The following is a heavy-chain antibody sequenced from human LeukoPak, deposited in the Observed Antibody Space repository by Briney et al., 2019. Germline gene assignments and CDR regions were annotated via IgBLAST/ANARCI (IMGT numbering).Heavy chain of an antibody. Sequence: GGPLRLSCAPSGFIFSSYWMSWVRQVPGKGLEGVANIKQDGSEKYYVDSVKGRFTISRDNAKNSLYLQMNSLRAGDTAVYYCAIDSSPIDFWSGYAYWGQGTLVNVSS. J-gene: IGHJ4*02. V-gene: IGHV3-7*01. CDR1: GFIFSSYW. D-gene: IGHD3-3*01. CDR2: IKQDGSEK. CDR3: AIDSSPIDFWSGYAY.